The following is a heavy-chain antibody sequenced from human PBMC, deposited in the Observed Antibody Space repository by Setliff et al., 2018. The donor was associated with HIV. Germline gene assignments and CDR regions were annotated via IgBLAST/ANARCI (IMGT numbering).Heavy chain of an antibody. Sequence: ASVKVSCKSSGYTFTDYFMHWVRRAPGQGLEWMGWISPDNANTRISQRFRGSVTMTRDRSINTAYMEFSGLTSDDTAVYYCARQLSNSFDYWGQGTLVTVSS. CDR2: ISPDNANT. D-gene: IGHD1-1*01. CDR1: GYTFTDYF. J-gene: IGHJ4*02. V-gene: IGHV1-2*02. CDR3: ARQLSNSFDY.